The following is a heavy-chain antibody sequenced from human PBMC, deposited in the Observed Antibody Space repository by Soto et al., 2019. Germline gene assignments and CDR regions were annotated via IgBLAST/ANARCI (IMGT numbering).Heavy chain of an antibody. D-gene: IGHD2-15*01. CDR3: ARGPKLLRFYDDYYYGMDV. CDR1: GYTFTSYD. V-gene: IGHV1-8*01. Sequence: ASVKVSCKASGYTFTSYDINWVRQATGQGLEWMGWMNPNSGNTGYAQKFQGRVTMTRNTSISTAYMELSSLRSEDTAVYYCARGPKLLRFYDDYYYGMDVSGQGATVTVSS. CDR2: MNPNSGNT. J-gene: IGHJ6*02.